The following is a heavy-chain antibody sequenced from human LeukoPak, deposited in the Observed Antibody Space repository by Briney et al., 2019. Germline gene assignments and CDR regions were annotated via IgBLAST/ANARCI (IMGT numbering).Heavy chain of an antibody. J-gene: IGHJ3*02. CDR1: GFTFSSYW. Sequence: GGSLRLSCAASGFTFSSYWMSWVRQAPGKGLEWVANIKQDGSEKYYVDSVKGRFTISRDNAKNSLYLQMNSLRAEDTAVYYCASQAYITIFGVVISSPDAFDIRGQGTMVTVSS. CDR3: ASQAYITIFGVVISSPDAFDI. D-gene: IGHD3-3*01. CDR2: IKQDGSEK. V-gene: IGHV3-7*01.